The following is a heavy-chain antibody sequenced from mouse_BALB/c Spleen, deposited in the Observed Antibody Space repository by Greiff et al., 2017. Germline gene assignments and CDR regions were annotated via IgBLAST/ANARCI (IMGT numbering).Heavy chain of an antibody. CDR1: GFAFSSYD. CDR2: ISSGGGST. V-gene: IGHV5-12-1*01. Sequence: EVKLEESGGGLVKPGGSLKLSCAASGFAFSSYDMSWVRQTPEKRLEWVAYISSGGGSTYYPDTVKGRFTISRDNAKNTLYLQMSSLKSEDTAMYYCARHAFDYWGQGTTLTVSS. CDR3: ARHAFDY. J-gene: IGHJ2*01.